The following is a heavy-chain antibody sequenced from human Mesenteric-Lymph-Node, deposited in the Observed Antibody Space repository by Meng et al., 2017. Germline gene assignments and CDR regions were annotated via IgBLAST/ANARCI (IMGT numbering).Heavy chain of an antibody. CDR3: ASIKVVVTHAEYFQH. Sequence: ESLKISCTVSGGSISSYYWSWIRQPPGKGLEWIGYIYYSGSTNYNPSLKSRVTISVDTSKNQFSLKLSSLRSEDTAVYYCASIKVVVTHAEYFQHWGQGTLVTVSS. D-gene: IGHD2-21*02. CDR1: GGSISSYY. V-gene: IGHV4-59*01. J-gene: IGHJ1*01. CDR2: IYYSGST.